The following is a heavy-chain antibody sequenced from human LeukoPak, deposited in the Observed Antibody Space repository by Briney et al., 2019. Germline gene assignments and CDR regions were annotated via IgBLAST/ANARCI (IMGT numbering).Heavy chain of an antibody. D-gene: IGHD6-13*01. V-gene: IGHV1-69*13. Sequence: ASVKVSCKASGGTFSSYAISWVRQAPGQGLEWMGGIIPIFGTANYAQKFQGRVTITADESTSTAYMELSSLRSEDTAVYYCARSRSSSWEDDAFDIWGQGTMVTVSS. CDR1: GGTFSSYA. J-gene: IGHJ3*02. CDR3: ARSRSSSWEDDAFDI. CDR2: IIPIFGTA.